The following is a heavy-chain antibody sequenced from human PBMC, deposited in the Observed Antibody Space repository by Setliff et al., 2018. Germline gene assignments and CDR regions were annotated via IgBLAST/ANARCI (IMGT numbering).Heavy chain of an antibody. Sequence: ASVKVSCKTSGYSFINYGLSWMRQAPGQGLEWMGWINPNSGGTNYAKKFQGRVTMTRDTSISTAYMELSRLRSDDTAVYYCARGHSSGWSEGWFDPWGQGTLVTVSS. J-gene: IGHJ5*02. CDR2: INPNSGGT. V-gene: IGHV1-2*02. CDR1: GYSFINYG. D-gene: IGHD6-19*01. CDR3: ARGHSSGWSEGWFDP.